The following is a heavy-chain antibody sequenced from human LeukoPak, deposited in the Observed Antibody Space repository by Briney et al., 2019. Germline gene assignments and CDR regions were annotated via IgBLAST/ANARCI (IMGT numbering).Heavy chain of an antibody. J-gene: IGHJ4*02. CDR2: IYHSGST. D-gene: IGHD4-17*01. CDR1: GYSISSGYY. V-gene: IGHV4-38-2*02. CDR3: ARRGRGYGDYENRAVGRYRPYYFDY. Sequence: SETLSLTCTVSGYSISSGYYWGWIRQPPGKGLEWIGSIYHSGSTYYNPSLKSRVTISVDTSKNQFSLKLSSVTAADAAVYYCARRGRGYGDYENRAVGRYRPYYFDYWGQGTLVTVSS.